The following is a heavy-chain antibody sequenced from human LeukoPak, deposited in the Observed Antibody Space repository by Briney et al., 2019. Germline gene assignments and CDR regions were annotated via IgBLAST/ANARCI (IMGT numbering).Heavy chain of an antibody. Sequence: SETLSLTCSVSGGSISNYFWSWIRQPPGKGLECIGFIYYSETTNYNPSFKSRVTISVDTSKNQFSLKLSSVTAADTAVYYCATLGYSYGAFDYWGQGTLVTVSS. CDR3: ATLGYSYGAFDY. D-gene: IGHD5-18*01. J-gene: IGHJ4*02. V-gene: IGHV4-59*12. CDR1: GGSISNYF. CDR2: IYYSETT.